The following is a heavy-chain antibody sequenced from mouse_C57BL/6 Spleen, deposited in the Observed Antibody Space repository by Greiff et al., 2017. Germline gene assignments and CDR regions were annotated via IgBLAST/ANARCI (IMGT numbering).Heavy chain of an antibody. CDR2: INPNNGGT. J-gene: IGHJ3*01. CDR1: GYTFTDYN. V-gene: IGHV1-22*01. Sequence: VQLKQSGPELVKPGASVKMSCKASGYTFTDYNMHWVKQSHGKSLEGIGYINPNNGGTSYNQKFKGKATLTVNKSSSTAYMELRSLTSEDSAVYYCARAHDGYYGFAYWGQGTLVTVSA. CDR3: ARAHDGYYGFAY. D-gene: IGHD2-3*01.